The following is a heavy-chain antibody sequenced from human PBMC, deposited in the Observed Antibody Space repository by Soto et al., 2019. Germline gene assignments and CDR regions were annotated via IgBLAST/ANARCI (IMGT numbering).Heavy chain of an antibody. CDR3: ARDYSSDFDY. CDR2: ISYDGSNK. Sequence: GGSLRLSCAASGFTFSSYAMHWVRQAPGKGLEWVAVISYDGSNKYYADSVKGRFTISRDNSKSTLYLQMNSLRAEDTAVYYCARDYSSDFDYWGQGTLVTVSS. V-gene: IGHV3-30-3*01. CDR1: GFTFSSYA. J-gene: IGHJ4*02. D-gene: IGHD5-18*01.